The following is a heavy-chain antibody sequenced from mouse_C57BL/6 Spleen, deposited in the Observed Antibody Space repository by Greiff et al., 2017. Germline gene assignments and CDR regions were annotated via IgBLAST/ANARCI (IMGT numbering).Heavy chain of an antibody. V-gene: IGHV5-4*03. CDR1: GFTFSSDA. CDR3: ARRGSSGGYYDMDY. J-gene: IGHJ4*01. D-gene: IGHD1-1*01. Sequence: EVHLVESGGGLVKPGGSLKLSCAASGFTFSSDAMSWVRQTPEKRLEWVGTISDGGSYTYYPDNVKGRFPISRDNAKNNLYLQMSHLKSEDTAMYYCARRGSSGGYYDMDYWGQGTSVTVSS. CDR2: ISDGGSYT.